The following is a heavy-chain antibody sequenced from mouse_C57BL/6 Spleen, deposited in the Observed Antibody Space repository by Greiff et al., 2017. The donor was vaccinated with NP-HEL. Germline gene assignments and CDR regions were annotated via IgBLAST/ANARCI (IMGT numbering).Heavy chain of an antibody. V-gene: IGHV1-50*01. Sequence: VQLQQSGAELVKPGASVKLSCKASGYTFTSYWMQWVKQRPGQGLEWIGEIDPSDSYTNYNQKFKGKATLTVDTSSSTAYMQLSSLTSEDSAVYYCARLLRSDYWGQGTTLTVSS. CDR1: GYTFTSYW. J-gene: IGHJ2*01. CDR2: IDPSDSYT. D-gene: IGHD1-1*01. CDR3: ARLLRSDY.